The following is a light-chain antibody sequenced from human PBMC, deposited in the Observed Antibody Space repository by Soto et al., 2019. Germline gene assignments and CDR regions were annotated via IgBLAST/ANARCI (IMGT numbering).Light chain of an antibody. CDR3: QQYYNWPRS. CDR2: GAS. V-gene: IGKV3-15*01. Sequence: EIVMTQSPATLSVSPGERATLSCRASQSVSSNLAWYQQKPGQAPRLLIYGASTRATGIPARFSGSGSGTEFTLPISGLQSEDFLVYYFQQYYNWPRSFGQGPKVEI. CDR1: QSVSSN. J-gene: IGKJ1*01.